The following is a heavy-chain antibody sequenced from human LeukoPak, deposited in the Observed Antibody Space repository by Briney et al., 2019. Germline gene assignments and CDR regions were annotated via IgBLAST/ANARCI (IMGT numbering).Heavy chain of an antibody. V-gene: IGHV5-51*01. CDR2: IYSGDSNI. CDR3: ARGDFFYYYMDV. Sequence: GESLKISCKGSGYSFISYWIGWVRQIPGKGLEWIGIIYSGDSNIKYSRLFQGQVTISIDKSISTAYLQWSSLKASNTARDYCARGDFFYYYMDVWGTGTTVTVSS. J-gene: IGHJ6*03. CDR1: GYSFISYW. D-gene: IGHD2/OR15-2a*01.